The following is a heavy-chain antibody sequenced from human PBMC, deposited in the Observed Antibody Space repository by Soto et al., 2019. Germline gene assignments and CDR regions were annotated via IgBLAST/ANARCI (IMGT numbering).Heavy chain of an antibody. V-gene: IGHV4-59*01. Sequence: PSETLSLTCTVSGGSIRNYYWSWVRQPPGKGLEWIGYIYDSGSTNYNPSLKSRVTISVDTSKNQFSLRLTSVTAADTAVYYCAAAPRYWGQGTLVTVSS. CDR3: AAAPRY. D-gene: IGHD2-15*01. J-gene: IGHJ4*02. CDR2: IYDSGST. CDR1: GGSIRNYY.